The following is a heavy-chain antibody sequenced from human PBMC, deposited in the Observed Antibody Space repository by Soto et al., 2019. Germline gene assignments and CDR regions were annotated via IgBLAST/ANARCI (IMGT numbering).Heavy chain of an antibody. V-gene: IGHV3-30-3*01. J-gene: IGHJ6*02. CDR2: ISYDGSNK. D-gene: IGHD3-3*01. CDR1: GFTFSSYA. CDR3: ARGWIYDFWNTYYYYYGMDV. Sequence: QVQLVESGGGVVQPGRSLRLSCAASGFTFSSYAMHWVRQAPGKGLEWVAVISYDGSNKYYADSVKGRFTISRDNSNNTLYLQMHSLRAEDTAVYYCARGWIYDFWNTYYYYYGMDVWGQGTTVTVSS.